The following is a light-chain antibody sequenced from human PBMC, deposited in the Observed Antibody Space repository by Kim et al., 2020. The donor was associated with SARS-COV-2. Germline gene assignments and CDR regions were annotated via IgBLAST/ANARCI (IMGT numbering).Light chain of an antibody. Sequence: YNYVSWYQQHPGKAPELMIYDVSKRPSGVSIRFSGSKSGNTASLTISGLQAEDEADYYCSSYTSSSTWVFGGGTQLTVL. CDR3: SSYTSSSTWV. CDR1: YNY. CDR2: DVS. V-gene: IGLV2-14*04. J-gene: IGLJ3*02.